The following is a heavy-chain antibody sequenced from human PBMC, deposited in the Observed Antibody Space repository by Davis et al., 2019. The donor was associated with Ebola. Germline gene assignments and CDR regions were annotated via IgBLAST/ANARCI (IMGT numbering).Heavy chain of an antibody. CDR2: IRYDGSNK. D-gene: IGHD3-10*01. CDR1: GFTFSSYG. CDR3: AKENSPLVPILDH. J-gene: IGHJ4*02. Sequence: GGSLRLSCAASGFTFSSYGMHWVRQAPGKGLEWVAFIRYDGSNKYYADSVKGRFTISRDNSKNTLYLQMNSLRAEDTAVYYCAKENSPLVPILDHWGQGTLVIVSS. V-gene: IGHV3-30*02.